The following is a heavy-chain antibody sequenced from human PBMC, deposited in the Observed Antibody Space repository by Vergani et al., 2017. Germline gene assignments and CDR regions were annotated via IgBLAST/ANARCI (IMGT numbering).Heavy chain of an antibody. CDR3: ARDPSHTVTEYYFDY. D-gene: IGHD4-17*01. CDR2: IWYDGSNK. CDR1: GFTFSSYG. V-gene: IGHV3-33*01. J-gene: IGHJ4*02. Sequence: VQLLESGGGLVQPGGSLRLSCAASGFTFSSYGMHWVRQAPGKGLEWVAVIWYDGSNKYYADSVKGRFTISRDNSKNTLYLQMNSLRAEDTAVYYCARDPSHTVTEYYFDYWGQGTLVTVSS.